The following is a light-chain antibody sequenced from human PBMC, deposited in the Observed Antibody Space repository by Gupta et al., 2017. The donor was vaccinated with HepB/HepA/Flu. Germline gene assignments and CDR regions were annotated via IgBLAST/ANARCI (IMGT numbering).Light chain of an antibody. Sequence: QAELTQPPSVSKDLRQIATITCTGNSNNVGNQGAAWLQQHQGHPPKLLSYRNNKRPSGISERFSASRSGNNASLTITGLQPEDEADYDGSAWDSSLSAGVCGGGTKVTVL. CDR1: SNNVGNQG. CDR2: RNN. J-gene: IGLJ3*02. CDR3: SAWDSSLSAGV. V-gene: IGLV10-54*04.